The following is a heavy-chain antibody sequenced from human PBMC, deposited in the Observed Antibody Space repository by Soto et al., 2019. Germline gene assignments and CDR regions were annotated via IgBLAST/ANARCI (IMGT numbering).Heavy chain of an antibody. Sequence: PSVKVSCKASGYTSTSYAMHWVRQAPGQRLEWMGWINAGNGNTKYSQKFQGRVTITRDTSASTAYMELSSLRSEDTAVYYCARSDSQWLLRIRPNWFDSWGQGTLVTVSS. J-gene: IGHJ5*01. CDR2: INAGNGNT. CDR1: GYTSTSYA. D-gene: IGHD3-22*01. CDR3: ARSDSQWLLRIRPNWFDS. V-gene: IGHV1-3*01.